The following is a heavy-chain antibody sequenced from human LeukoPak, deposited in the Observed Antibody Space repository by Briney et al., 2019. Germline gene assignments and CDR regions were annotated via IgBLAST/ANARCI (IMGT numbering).Heavy chain of an antibody. D-gene: IGHD1-7*01. Sequence: SQTLSLTCTVSGGSLSSGGYYWSWIRQPPGKGLEWIGYIYHSGXTYXNPSLKSRVTISVDRSKNQFSLKLSSVTAADTAVYYCXXXXGTIDXWGQGTLVTVSS. J-gene: IGHJ4*02. CDR2: IYHSGXT. V-gene: IGHV4-30-2*01. CDR3: XXXXGTIDX. CDR1: GGSLSSGGYY.